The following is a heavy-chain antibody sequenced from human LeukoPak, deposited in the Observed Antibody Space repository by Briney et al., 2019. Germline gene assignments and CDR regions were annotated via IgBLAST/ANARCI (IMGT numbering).Heavy chain of an antibody. J-gene: IGHJ4*02. Sequence: PSETLSLTCTVSGGSISSYYWSWIRQPSGMGLEWIGCIYYSGSTNYNPSLKSRVTISADTSKNQFSLKLSSVTAADTAVYYCARLGSTMLRGLIIKYWGQGTLVTVSS. CDR3: ARLGSTMLRGLIIKY. CDR1: GGSISSYY. CDR2: IYYSGST. V-gene: IGHV4-59*08. D-gene: IGHD3-10*01.